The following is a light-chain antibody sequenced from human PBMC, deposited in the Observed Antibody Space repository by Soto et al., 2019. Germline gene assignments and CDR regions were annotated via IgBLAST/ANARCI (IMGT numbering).Light chain of an antibody. CDR2: RAS. J-gene: IGKJ4*01. CDR3: QQRSNWRVT. CDR1: QSISSN. Sequence: EIVMTQSPATLSVSPGERATLSCRASQSISSNLAWYQHKLGQAPRLFIFRASSRATGIPARFSGSGSGTDFTLTISSLEPEDIAVYYCQQRSNWRVTFGGGTKVDIK. V-gene: IGKV3-15*01.